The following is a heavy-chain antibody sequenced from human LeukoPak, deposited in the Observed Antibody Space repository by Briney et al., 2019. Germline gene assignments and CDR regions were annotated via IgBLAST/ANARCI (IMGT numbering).Heavy chain of an antibody. D-gene: IGHD3-10*01. Sequence: PGGSLRLSCAASGFSFSSYGMHWVRQAPGKGLEWVAFIRYDGSNKYYADSVKGRFTISRDNSKNTLYLQMNSLRAEDTAVYYCARGMDYGSGSYIFLYWGQGTLVTVSS. CDR3: ARGMDYGSGSYIFLY. V-gene: IGHV3-30*02. CDR1: GFSFSSYG. J-gene: IGHJ4*02. CDR2: IRYDGSNK.